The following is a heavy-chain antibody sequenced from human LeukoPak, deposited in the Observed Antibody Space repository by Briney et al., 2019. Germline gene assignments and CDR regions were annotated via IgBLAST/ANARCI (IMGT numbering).Heavy chain of an antibody. CDR3: ARHPAHVPRFGELSPPDY. CDR2: IYYSGST. V-gene: IGHV4-39*01. CDR1: GGSISSNSYY. D-gene: IGHD3-10*01. J-gene: IGHJ4*02. Sequence: SETLSLTCAVSGGSISSNSYYWGWIRQPPGKGLEWIGSIYYSGSTYYNPSLKSRVTISVDTSKNQFSLKLSSVTAADTAVYYCARHPAHVPRFGELSPPDYWGQGTLVTVSS.